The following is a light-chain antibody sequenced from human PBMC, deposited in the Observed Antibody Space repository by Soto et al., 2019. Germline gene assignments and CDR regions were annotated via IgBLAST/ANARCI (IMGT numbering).Light chain of an antibody. CDR2: GAS. CDR1: QSVRSTS. V-gene: IGKV3-20*01. Sequence: EIVLTQSPGTLSLSPGERATLSCRASQSVRSTSLAWYQQKPGQAPRLLIYGASSRATGIPDRFSGSGSGRDFTLTISGLEPEDFAVYYCQQYGSSPLISFGQGTRLEIK. CDR3: QQYGSSPLIS. J-gene: IGKJ5*01.